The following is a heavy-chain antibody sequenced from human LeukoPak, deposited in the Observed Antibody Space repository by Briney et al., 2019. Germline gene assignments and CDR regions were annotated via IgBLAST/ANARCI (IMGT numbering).Heavy chain of an antibody. CDR2: ISYDGSNK. CDR3: ARDRGGRGNWSYRGGNYFDY. V-gene: IGHV3-30-3*01. J-gene: IGHJ4*02. D-gene: IGHD1-26*01. CDR1: EFIFSTYT. Sequence: GGSLRLSCTASEFIFSTYTMHWVRQAPGEGLEWVAIISYDGSNKSYAGSVKGRFTISRDNAKNSLYLQMNSLRAEDTAVYYCARDRGGRGNWSYRGGNYFDYWGQGTLVTVSS.